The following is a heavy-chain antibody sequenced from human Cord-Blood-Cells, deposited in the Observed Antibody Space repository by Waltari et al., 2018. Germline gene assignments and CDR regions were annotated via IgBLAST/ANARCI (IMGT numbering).Heavy chain of an antibody. Sequence: EVQLVQSGAEVKKPGESLKISCKGSGYSFTSYWIGWVRQMPGKGLEWMGIIYPGDSDTRYSPSFQGQVTSSADKSISTAYLQWSSLKASDTAMYYCARPYCSSTSCYAFDIWGQGTMVTVSS. D-gene: IGHD2-2*01. CDR1: GYSFTSYW. CDR3: ARPYCSSTSCYAFDI. CDR2: IYPGDSDT. V-gene: IGHV5-51*01. J-gene: IGHJ3*02.